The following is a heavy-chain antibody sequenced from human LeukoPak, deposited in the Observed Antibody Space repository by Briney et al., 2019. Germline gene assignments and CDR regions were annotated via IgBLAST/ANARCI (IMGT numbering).Heavy chain of an antibody. J-gene: IGHJ4*02. CDR3: ARDIEAAGLFLDY. V-gene: IGHV3-7*01. CDR1: GFTFTTDW. Sequence: PGGSLRLSCAASGFTFTTDWMTWVRQAPGKGLEWVANIKYDGSEKDYMDSVKGRFTISRDNAKNSLYLQMNSLRAEDTAVYYCARDIEAAGLFLDYWGQGTLVTVSS. CDR2: IKYDGSEK. D-gene: IGHD6-13*01.